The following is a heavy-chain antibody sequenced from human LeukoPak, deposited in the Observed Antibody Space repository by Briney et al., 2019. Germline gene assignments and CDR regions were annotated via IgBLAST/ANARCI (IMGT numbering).Heavy chain of an antibody. CDR2: INHSGST. CDR1: GGSFSGYY. D-gene: IGHD6-19*01. V-gene: IGHV4-34*01. CDR3: ARVAVAGTSFDY. Sequence: KPSETLSLTCAVYGGSFSGYYWSWIRQPPGKGLEWIGEINHSGSTNYNPSLKSRVTISVDTSKNQFSLKLSSVTAADTAVYYCARVAVAGTSFDYWGQGTLVTVSS. J-gene: IGHJ4*02.